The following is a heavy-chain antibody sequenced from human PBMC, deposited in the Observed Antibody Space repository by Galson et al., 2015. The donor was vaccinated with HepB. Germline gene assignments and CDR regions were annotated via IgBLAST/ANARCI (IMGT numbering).Heavy chain of an antibody. D-gene: IGHD3-16*02. V-gene: IGHV6-1*01. CDR1: GDSVSSNSAT. CDR2: TYYRSKWYS. CDR3: GGGNRYDI. J-gene: IGHJ3*02. Sequence: CAISGDSVSSNSATWNWIRQSPSRGLEWLGRTYYRSKWYSEYAGSVKSRIIINPDTTKNQFSLQLNSVTPEDTAVYYCGGGNRYDIWGQGTMVTVS.